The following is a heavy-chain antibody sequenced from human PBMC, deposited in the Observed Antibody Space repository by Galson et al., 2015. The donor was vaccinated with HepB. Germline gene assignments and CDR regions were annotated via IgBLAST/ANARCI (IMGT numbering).Heavy chain of an antibody. J-gene: IGHJ4*02. Sequence: SLRLSCAASGFGFRSYGMHWVRQAPGKGLEWVAITSAGGSLNYYADSVKGRFTISRDNSKNTLYLQMNSLRAEDTAVYYCAKKLPGSYYAGADYWGQGTLVTVSS. V-gene: IGHV3-30*18. CDR2: TSAGGSLN. CDR1: GFGFRSYG. CDR3: AKKLPGSYYAGADY. D-gene: IGHD3-10*01.